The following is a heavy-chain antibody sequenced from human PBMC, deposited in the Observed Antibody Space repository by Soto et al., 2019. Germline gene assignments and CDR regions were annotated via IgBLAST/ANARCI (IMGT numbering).Heavy chain of an antibody. CDR1: GFPFGGFE. V-gene: IGHV3-48*03. J-gene: IGHJ6*02. CDR2: ISSSGSTI. D-gene: IGHD2-2*01. CDR3: ARGIVVVPAAGLPDYYYYYGMDV. Sequence: GGSLGLPGAALGFPFGGFEMNWVRKVPGKGWGGVSYISSSGSTIYYADSVKGRFTISRDNAKNSLYLQMNSLRAEDTAVYYCARGIVVVPAAGLPDYYYYYGMDVWGQGTTVTVSS.